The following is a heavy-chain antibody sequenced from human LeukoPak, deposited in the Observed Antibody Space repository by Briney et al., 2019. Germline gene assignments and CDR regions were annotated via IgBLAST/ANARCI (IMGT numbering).Heavy chain of an antibody. D-gene: IGHD6-6*01. CDR2: INPSGGST. CDR3: ARGGDYSSSWGLFGY. CDR1: GYTFTSYY. Sequence: ASVKDSCKASGYTFTSYYMHWVRQAPGQGREWRGIINPSGGSTSYAQKFQGRVTMTRDMSTSTVYMELSSLRSEDTAVYYCARGGDYSSSWGLFGYWGQGTLVTVSS. J-gene: IGHJ4*02. V-gene: IGHV1-46*01.